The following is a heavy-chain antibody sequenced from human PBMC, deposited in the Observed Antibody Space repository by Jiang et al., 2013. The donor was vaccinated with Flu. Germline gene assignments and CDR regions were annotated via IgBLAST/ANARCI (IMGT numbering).Heavy chain of an antibody. Sequence: GAEVKKPGSSVKVSCKASGGTFSSYAISWVRQAPGQGLEWMGGIIPIFGTANYAQKFQGRVTITADESTSTAYMELSSLRSEDTAVYYCAREDYGSGTELNYYYYYGMDVWGRRDRRSPSP. CDR3: AREDYGSGTELNYYYYYGMDV. V-gene: IGHV1-69*01. J-gene: IGHJ6*02. CDR2: IIPIFGTA. D-gene: IGHD3-10*01. CDR1: GGTFSSYA.